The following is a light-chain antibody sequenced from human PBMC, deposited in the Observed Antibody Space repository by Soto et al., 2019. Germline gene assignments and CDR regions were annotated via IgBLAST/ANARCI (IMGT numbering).Light chain of an antibody. CDR2: DAS. CDR1: QSVGSY. Sequence: EIVLTQSPATLSLSPGERATLSCRASQSVGSYLAWFQQRPGQAPSLVIHDASKRATGIPARFSGSGSGTDFSLTFSGLEPEDFGFYYCQQRDNWPFTFGPGTTVDSK. V-gene: IGKV3-11*01. J-gene: IGKJ3*01. CDR3: QQRDNWPFT.